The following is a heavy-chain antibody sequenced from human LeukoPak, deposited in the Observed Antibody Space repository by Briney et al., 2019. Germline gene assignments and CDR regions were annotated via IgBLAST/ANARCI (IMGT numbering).Heavy chain of an antibody. D-gene: IGHD3-10*01. CDR2: IYYSGST. CDR3: ARDSGTTGEVKFDP. CDR1: GGSISSYY. J-gene: IGHJ5*02. V-gene: IGHV4-59*12. Sequence: SETLSLTCTVSGGSISSYYWSWIRQPPGKGLEWIGYIYYSGSTNYNPSLKSRVTISVDTSKNQFSLKLMSVTAGDTAVYYCARDSGTTGEVKFDPWGQGTLVTVSS.